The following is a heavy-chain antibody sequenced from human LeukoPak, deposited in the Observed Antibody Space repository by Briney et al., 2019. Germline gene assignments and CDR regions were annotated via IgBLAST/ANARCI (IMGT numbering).Heavy chain of an antibody. Sequence: PSETLSLTCTVSGGSISSGDYYWSWIRQPPGKGLEWIGYIYYSGSTYYNPSLKSRVTISVDTSKNQFSLKRSSVTAADTAVYYCARERSGTSNWFDPWGQGTLVTVSS. V-gene: IGHV4-30-4*08. CDR1: GGSISSGDYY. CDR3: ARERSGTSNWFDP. J-gene: IGHJ5*02. CDR2: IYYSGST. D-gene: IGHD1-1*01.